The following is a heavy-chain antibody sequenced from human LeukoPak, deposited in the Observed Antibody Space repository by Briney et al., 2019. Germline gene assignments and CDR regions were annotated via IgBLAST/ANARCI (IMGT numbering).Heavy chain of an antibody. J-gene: IGHJ6*03. V-gene: IGHV3-30*02. CDR2: IRYDGSKE. CDR3: ARDSSHTYYYDSSGYSHMDV. CDR1: GFTFNNYG. D-gene: IGHD3-22*01. Sequence: AGGSLRLSCAASGFTFNNYGMHWVRQAPGKGLEWVAFIRYDGSKEYYADSVKGRFTISRDNAKNSLYLQMNSLRAEDTAVYYCARDSSHTYYYDSSGYSHMDVWGKGTTVTVSS.